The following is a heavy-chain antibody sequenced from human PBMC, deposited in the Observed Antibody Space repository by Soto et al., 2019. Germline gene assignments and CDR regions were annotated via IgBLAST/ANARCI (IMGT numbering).Heavy chain of an antibody. D-gene: IGHD3-3*01. CDR2: IYWDDDK. V-gene: IGHV2-5*02. Sequence: QITLKESGPTLVKPTQTLTLTCTFSGFSLSTSGVGVGWIRQPPGKALEWLALIYWDDDKRYSPSLKSRLTITKDTSKNQVVLTMTNMDPVDTATYYCTHRRTIFGVARWFDPWGQGTLVTVSS. CDR3: THRRTIFGVARWFDP. CDR1: GFSLSTSGVG. J-gene: IGHJ5*02.